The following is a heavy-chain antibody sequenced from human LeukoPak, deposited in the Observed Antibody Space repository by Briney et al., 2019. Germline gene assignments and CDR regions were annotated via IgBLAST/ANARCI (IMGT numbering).Heavy chain of an antibody. CDR1: GFTFSSFA. D-gene: IGHD6-13*01. J-gene: IGHJ4*02. V-gene: IGHV3-23*01. CDR3: AKRTYGSSWYSSDF. Sequence: GGSLRLSSAASGFTFSSFAMNWVRQAPGKGLEWVSTMSGDATSTYYTDSVKGRFTISRDNSKNTLYLQMNSLRAEDTAVYYCAKRTYGSSWYSSDFWGQGTLVTVSS. CDR2: MSGDATST.